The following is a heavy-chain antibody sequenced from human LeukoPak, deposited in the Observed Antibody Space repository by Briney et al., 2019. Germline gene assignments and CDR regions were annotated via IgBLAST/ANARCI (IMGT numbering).Heavy chain of an antibody. Sequence: PGGSLRLSCAASGFAFGHYTMNWVRQAPGKGLEWVSYISSSSSTIYYADSVKGRFTISRDNAKNSLYLQMNSLRAEDTAMYYCARSKENDYWGQGTLVTVSS. CDR2: ISSSSSTI. CDR3: ARSKENDY. V-gene: IGHV3-48*01. CDR1: GFAFGHYT. J-gene: IGHJ4*02.